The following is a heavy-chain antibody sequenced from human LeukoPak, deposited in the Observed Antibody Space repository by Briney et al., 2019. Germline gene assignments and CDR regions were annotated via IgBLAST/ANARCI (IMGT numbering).Heavy chain of an antibody. CDR2: ISYDGSYK. D-gene: IGHD3-10*01. V-gene: IGHV3-30*18. CDR1: GGSFSGYY. CDR3: VKDWGRYFASGSSYFDS. Sequence: LSLTCAVYGGSFSGYYWSWIRQPPGTGLEWVAVISYDGSYKYYANSVKGRFTISRDNAKNTLYLQMSSLKADDTAVYYCVKDWGRYFASGSSYFDSWGQGTLVTVSS. J-gene: IGHJ4*02.